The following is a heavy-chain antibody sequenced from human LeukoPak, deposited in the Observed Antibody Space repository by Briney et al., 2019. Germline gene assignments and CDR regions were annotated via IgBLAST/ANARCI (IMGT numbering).Heavy chain of an antibody. CDR3: AREFGLRYFDWLTYWYFDL. D-gene: IGHD3-9*01. J-gene: IGHJ2*01. V-gene: IGHV4-59*01. CDR2: VHYSGTA. CDR1: DGSITNYD. Sequence: SETLSLTCTVSDGSITNYDWSWVRQPPGKGLEFIGHVHYSGTANYNPSLRSRVTISIDTSKKHFFLKLKSVTAADTAVYYCAREFGLRYFDWLTYWYFDLWGRGTLVTVSS.